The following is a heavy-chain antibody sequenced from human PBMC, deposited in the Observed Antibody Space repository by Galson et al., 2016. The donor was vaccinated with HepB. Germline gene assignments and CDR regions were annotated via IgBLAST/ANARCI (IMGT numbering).Heavy chain of an antibody. Sequence: SLRLSCAASGFTFSSYSMNWVRQAPGKGLEWVSSISSSSSYIYYADSVKGRFTISRDKAKNSLYLQMNSLRAEDTAVYYCARGYIVGAMFDYCGQGTLVTVS. CDR1: GFTFSSYS. V-gene: IGHV3-21*01. D-gene: IGHD1-26*01. J-gene: IGHJ4*02. CDR2: ISSSSSYI. CDR3: ARGYIVGAMFDY.